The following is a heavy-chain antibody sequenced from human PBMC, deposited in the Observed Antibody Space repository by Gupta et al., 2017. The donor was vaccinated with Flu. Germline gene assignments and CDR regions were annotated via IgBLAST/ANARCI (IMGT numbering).Heavy chain of an antibody. CDR3: AREGYGDYAEAFDI. D-gene: IGHD4-17*01. Sequence: APGKGLEWVSSISSSSSYIYHADSVKGRFTISGDNAKNALYLKMNGLTAENTSIYYSAREGYGDYAEAFDIWGQGTMVTVSS. V-gene: IGHV3-21*01. J-gene: IGHJ3*02. CDR2: ISSSSSYI.